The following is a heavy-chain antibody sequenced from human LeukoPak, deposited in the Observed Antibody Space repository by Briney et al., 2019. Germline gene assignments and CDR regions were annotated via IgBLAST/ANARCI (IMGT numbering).Heavy chain of an antibody. Sequence: SETLSLTCAVYGESFSDYYWSWIRQPPGKGLEWIGEINHSGSTNYNPSLKSRVTISVDTSKNQFSLKLSSVTAADTAVYYCARGPGGYCSSTSCYGKPYYYYYGMDVWGQGTTVTVSS. CDR3: ARGPGGYCSSTSCYGKPYYYYYGMDV. CDR1: GESFSDYY. V-gene: IGHV4-34*01. J-gene: IGHJ6*02. D-gene: IGHD2-2*03. CDR2: INHSGST.